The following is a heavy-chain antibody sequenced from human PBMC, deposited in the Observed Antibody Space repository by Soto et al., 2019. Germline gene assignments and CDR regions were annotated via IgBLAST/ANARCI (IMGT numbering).Heavy chain of an antibody. CDR2: IWYDGSNK. CDR1: GFTFSSYG. CDR3: ARGGHYYDSSGYPHWFDP. Sequence: GGSLRLSCAASGFTFSSYGMHWVRQAPGKGLEWVAVIWYDGSNKYYADSVKGRFTISRDNSKNTLYLQMNSLRAEDTAVYYCARGGHYYDSSGYPHWFDPWGQGTLVTVSS. D-gene: IGHD3-22*01. J-gene: IGHJ5*02. V-gene: IGHV3-33*01.